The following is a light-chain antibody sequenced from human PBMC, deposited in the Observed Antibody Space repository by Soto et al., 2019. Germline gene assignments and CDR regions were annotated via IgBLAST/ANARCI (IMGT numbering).Light chain of an antibody. J-gene: IGKJ1*01. CDR1: QSISSY. CDR2: AAS. V-gene: IGKV1-39*01. Sequence: DIQMTQSPSSLFASVGDRVTITCRASQSISSYLNWYQQKPGKAPKVLIYAASSLHSGIPSRFSGSGSGTDFTLTISSLQPEDFATYYCQQSYSIPWTFGQGTKVEIK. CDR3: QQSYSIPWT.